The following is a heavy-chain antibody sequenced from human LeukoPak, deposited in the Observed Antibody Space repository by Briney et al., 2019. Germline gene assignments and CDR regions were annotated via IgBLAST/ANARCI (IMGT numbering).Heavy chain of an antibody. CDR2: IYYSGST. CDR1: GGSISSYY. Sequence: WETLSLTGTVSGGSISSYYWSWIRQPPGKGLEWIGYIYYSGSTNYNPSLKSRVTISVDTSKNQFSLKLSSVTAADTAVYYCARGQMGQQMIRYNDAFDIWGQGTMVTVSS. J-gene: IGHJ3*02. V-gene: IGHV4-59*01. CDR3: ARGQMGQQMIRYNDAFDI. D-gene: IGHD6-13*01.